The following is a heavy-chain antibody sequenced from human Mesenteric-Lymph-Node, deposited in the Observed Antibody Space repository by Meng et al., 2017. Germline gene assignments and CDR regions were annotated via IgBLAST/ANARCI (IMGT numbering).Heavy chain of an antibody. D-gene: IGHD2/OR15-2a*01. CDR2: ISDDGAGT. CDR3: AKRVPKIVAIH. Sequence: GGSLRLSCEGSGFTFSSSAMSWVRQAPGKGLEWVSGISDDGAGTYYADSVKGRFTISRDSSKNTLHLQMNSLRAEDTAVYYCAKRVPKIVAIHWGQGTLVTVSS. V-gene: IGHV3-23*01. CDR1: GFTFSSSA. J-gene: IGHJ4*02.